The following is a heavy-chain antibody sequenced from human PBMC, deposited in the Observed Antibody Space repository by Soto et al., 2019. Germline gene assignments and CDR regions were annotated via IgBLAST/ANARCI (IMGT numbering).Heavy chain of an antibody. V-gene: IGHV1-69*12. Sequence: QVQLVQSGAEVKKPGSSVKVSCKASGGTFSSYAISWVRQAPGQGLEWMGGIIPIFGTANYAQKFQGRVPSTADESTSTAYMELSSLRSEVAAVYCCGRAGNLRGYSCWGQGTLVTVSS. CDR3: GRAGNLRGYSC. J-gene: IGHJ4*02. CDR2: IIPIFGTA. D-gene: IGHD5-18*01. CDR1: GGTFSSYA.